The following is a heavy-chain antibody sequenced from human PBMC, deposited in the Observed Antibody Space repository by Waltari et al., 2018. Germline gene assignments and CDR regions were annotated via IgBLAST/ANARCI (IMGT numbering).Heavy chain of an antibody. D-gene: IGHD1-26*01. Sequence: EVQLVESGGGLVQPGGSLRLSCANSGFHFSDNSIDWVRQAPGKGLEWVGRSRNKAQGYITEYAASVKGRFIISRDDSKNSLYLQIDSLKTEDTAMYYCSSRHSGSSDYWGQGTLVTVSS. CDR3: SSRHSGSSDY. V-gene: IGHV3-72*01. CDR2: SRNKAQGYIT. J-gene: IGHJ4*02. CDR1: GFHFSDNS.